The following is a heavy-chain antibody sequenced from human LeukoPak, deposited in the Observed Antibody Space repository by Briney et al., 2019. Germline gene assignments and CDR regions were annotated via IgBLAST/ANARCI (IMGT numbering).Heavy chain of an antibody. J-gene: IGHJ3*02. CDR2: ISASGGTT. CDR1: GFTFSSYA. D-gene: IGHD3-22*01. Sequence: PGGSLRLSCAASGFTFSSYATTWIRQAPGKGLEWVSTISASGGTTYYADSVKGRFTISRENYKNPVYLQMNSLRAEDTAEYYCAKAAKYYYDSSGYYSHRHDAFDIWGQGTMVTVSS. CDR3: AKAAKYYYDSSGYYSHRHDAFDI. V-gene: IGHV3-23*01.